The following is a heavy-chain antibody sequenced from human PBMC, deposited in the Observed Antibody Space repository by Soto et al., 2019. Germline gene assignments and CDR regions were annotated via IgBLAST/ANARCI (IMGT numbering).Heavy chain of an antibody. D-gene: IGHD6-19*01. J-gene: IGHJ3*02. CDR3: ARATRATLSSGRAFDI. V-gene: IGHV4-30-4*01. CDR1: GGSISSGDYY. CDR2: IDYSGST. Sequence: QVQLQESGPGLVKPSQTLSLTCTVSGGSISSGDYYWSWIRQPPGKGLEWIGYIDYSGSTYYNPSLTSRVTISVDTSKNQFSLKLSSVTAADTAVYYCARATRATLSSGRAFDIWGQGTMVTVSS.